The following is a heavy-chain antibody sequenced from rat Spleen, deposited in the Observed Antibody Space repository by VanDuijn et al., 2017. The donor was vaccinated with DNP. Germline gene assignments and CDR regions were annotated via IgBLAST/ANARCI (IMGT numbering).Heavy chain of an antibody. D-gene: IGHD4-3*01. CDR1: GFTFSDYY. V-gene: IGHV5-20*01. J-gene: IGHJ2*01. CDR2: ISYDGGTA. Sequence: EVQLVESGGGLVQPGRSLKLSCAASGFTFSDYYMAWVRQAPTKGLEWVASISYDGGTAYYRHSVKGRFTISRDNAKSSLFLQMDSLRSEDTATYYCSTRNSGYGGYFDYWGQGVMVTVSS. CDR3: STRNSGYGGYFDY.